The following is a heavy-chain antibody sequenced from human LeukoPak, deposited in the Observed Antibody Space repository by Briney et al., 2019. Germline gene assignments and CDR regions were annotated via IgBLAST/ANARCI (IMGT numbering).Heavy chain of an antibody. Sequence: PGWSLRLSCAASGFAFSSNSINWVRQAPGQGLEWFSSISGSSSYIYYADSVKGRFTISRDNAKNSLYLQMNSLRPEDTAVYYCASAEDWGQGTLITVSS. CDR1: GFAFSSNS. CDR2: ISGSSSYI. J-gene: IGHJ4*02. CDR3: ASAED. V-gene: IGHV3-21*01.